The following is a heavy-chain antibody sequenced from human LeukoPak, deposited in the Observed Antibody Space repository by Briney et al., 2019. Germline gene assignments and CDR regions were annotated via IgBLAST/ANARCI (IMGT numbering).Heavy chain of an antibody. Sequence: PGGSLRLSCAASGFTFSTYWMHWVRQAPGKGLVWVSRIKSDGSTNYADSVKGRFTISRDNAENTVSPQMNSLRPEDTGVYYCARAPSEIGGYYPEYFRHWGQGTLVTVSS. CDR1: GFTFSTYW. D-gene: IGHD3-22*01. J-gene: IGHJ1*01. CDR3: ARAPSEIGGYYPEYFRH. CDR2: IKSDGST. V-gene: IGHV3-74*01.